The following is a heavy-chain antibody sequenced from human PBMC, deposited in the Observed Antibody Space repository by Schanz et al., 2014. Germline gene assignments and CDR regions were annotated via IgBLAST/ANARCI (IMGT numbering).Heavy chain of an antibody. CDR2: IWYDGSNK. CDR3: AKYRGYYRVSGSYRELEY. D-gene: IGHD3-10*01. Sequence: VQLVESGGGLVKPGGSLRLSCGVSGFTASSHSMNWVRQAPGKGLEWVAVIWYDGSNKYYADSVKGRFTISRDNSKNTLYLQMNSLRPEDTAVYYCAKYRGYYRVSGSYRELEYWGQGTLVTVSS. J-gene: IGHJ4*02. V-gene: IGHV3-33*06. CDR1: GFTASSHS.